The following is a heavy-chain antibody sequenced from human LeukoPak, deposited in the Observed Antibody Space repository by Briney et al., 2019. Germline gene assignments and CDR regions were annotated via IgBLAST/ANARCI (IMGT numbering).Heavy chain of an antibody. CDR2: TYYRSKWYH. D-gene: IGHD6-19*01. CDR1: GDSVSINSAA. J-gene: IGHJ4*02. CDR3: ARFLGIGSQRYYFDY. Sequence: SQTLSLTCAISGDSVSINSAAWSWIRQSPSRGLEWLGRTYYRSKWYHDYAVSVRSRVSVNPDTSKNQFSLQLNSVTPEDTAVYYCARFLGIGSQRYYFDYWGQGTLVTVSS. V-gene: IGHV6-1*01.